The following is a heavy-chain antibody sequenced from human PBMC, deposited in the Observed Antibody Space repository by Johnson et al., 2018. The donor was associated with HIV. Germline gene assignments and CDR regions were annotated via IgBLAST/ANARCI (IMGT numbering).Heavy chain of an antibody. CDR1: GFTFDNAW. J-gene: IGHJ3*02. Sequence: VQLVESGGGLVKPGGSLRLSCAASGFTFDNAWMNWVRQAPGKGLEWVGRIKSKTDGGTTDYTAAVKGRFTIARDDSKNTLYLQMNSLKTEETAVYYCTTEVMEWELQVGWTRAFEIWGQGTMVTVSS. CDR3: TTEVMEWELQVGWTRAFEI. V-gene: IGHV3-15*01. D-gene: IGHD1-26*01. CDR2: IKSKTDGGTT.